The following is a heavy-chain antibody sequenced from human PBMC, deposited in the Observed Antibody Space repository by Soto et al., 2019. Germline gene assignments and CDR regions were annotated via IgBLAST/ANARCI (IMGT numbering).Heavy chain of an antibody. CDR3: ARQTSRYHRYFDY. J-gene: IGHJ4*02. Sequence: PSETLSLTCTVSGGSISSSSYYWGWIRQPPGKGLEWIGSIYYSGSTYYNPSLKSRVTISVDTSKNQFSLKLSSVTAADTAVYYCARQTSRYHRYFDYWGQGTLVTVSS. D-gene: IGHD2-2*01. V-gene: IGHV4-39*01. CDR2: IYYSGST. CDR1: GGSISSSSYY.